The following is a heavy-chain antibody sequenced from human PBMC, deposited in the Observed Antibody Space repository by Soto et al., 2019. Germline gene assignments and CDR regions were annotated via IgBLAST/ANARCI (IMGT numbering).Heavy chain of an antibody. D-gene: IGHD5-12*01. Sequence: PGESLRLTCAASGFTFSNAWMSWVRQAPGKGLEWVGRIKSKTDGGTTDYAAPVKGRFTISRDDSKNTLYLQMNSLKTEDTAVYYCTTDGSRSGYDYLALNYYYYMDVWGKGTTVTVSS. V-gene: IGHV3-15*01. J-gene: IGHJ6*03. CDR1: GFTFSNAW. CDR3: TTDGSRSGYDYLALNYYYYMDV. CDR2: IKSKTDGGTT.